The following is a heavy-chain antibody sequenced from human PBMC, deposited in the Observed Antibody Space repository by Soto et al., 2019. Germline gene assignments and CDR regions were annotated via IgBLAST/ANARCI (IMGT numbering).Heavy chain of an antibody. Sequence: ESGGGVVQPGRSLRLSCAASGFTFSSYGMHWVRQAPGKGLEWVAIISYDGSNTYYADSVKGRFTISRDNSKNTLYLQMNSLRAVDTSVYYCAKEGGLSGSYYISSSYYFDYWGQGTLVTVSS. CDR3: AKEGGLSGSYYISSSYYFDY. CDR2: ISYDGSNT. V-gene: IGHV3-30*18. J-gene: IGHJ4*02. D-gene: IGHD1-26*01. CDR1: GFTFSSYG.